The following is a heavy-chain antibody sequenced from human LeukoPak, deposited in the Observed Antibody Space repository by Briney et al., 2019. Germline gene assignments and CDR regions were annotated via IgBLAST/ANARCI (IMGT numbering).Heavy chain of an antibody. CDR3: ARDPTIFGVGSYYFDY. Sequence: GGSLRLSCAASGFTFSSYSMNWVRQAPGKGLEWVSYISSSSSTICYADSVKGRFTISRDNAKNSLYLQMNSLRAEDTAVYYCARDPTIFGVGSYYFDYWGQGTLVTVSS. CDR2: ISSSSSTI. V-gene: IGHV3-48*01. CDR1: GFTFSSYS. D-gene: IGHD3-3*01. J-gene: IGHJ4*02.